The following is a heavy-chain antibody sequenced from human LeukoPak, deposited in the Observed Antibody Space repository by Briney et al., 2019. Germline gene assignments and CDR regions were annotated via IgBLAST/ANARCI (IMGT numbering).Heavy chain of an antibody. CDR1: GFTFSSYS. Sequence: GGSLRLPCAASGFTFSSYSVNWVRQAPGKGLAWVSSISSSGSYIYYADSVKGRFTFSRDNAKNSLYLQMNSLRAEDTAVYYCARGSGVQVWSSLDYWGQGTLVTSST. D-gene: IGHD5-18*01. CDR3: ARGSGVQVWSSLDY. CDR2: ISSSGSYI. V-gene: IGHV3-21*01. J-gene: IGHJ4*02.